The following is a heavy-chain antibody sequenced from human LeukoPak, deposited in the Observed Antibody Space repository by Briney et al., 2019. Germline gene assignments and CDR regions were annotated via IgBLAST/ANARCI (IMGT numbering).Heavy chain of an antibody. D-gene: IGHD5-12*01. CDR2: IIPILGIA. CDR3: ARDDKSSAYEPDY. Sequence: GASVKVSCKASGGTFSSYAISWVRQAPGQGLEWMGRIIPILGIANYAQKFQGRVTITADKSTSTAYMELSSLRSEDTAVYYCARDDKSSAYEPDYWGQGTLVTVSS. V-gene: IGHV1-69*04. CDR1: GGTFSSYA. J-gene: IGHJ4*02.